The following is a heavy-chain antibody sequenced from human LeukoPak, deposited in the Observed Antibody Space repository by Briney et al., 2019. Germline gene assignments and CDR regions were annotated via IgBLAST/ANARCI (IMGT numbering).Heavy chain of an antibody. CDR1: GFPFSSYT. D-gene: IGHD1-26*01. CDR2: ISGSGGGT. J-gene: IGHJ4*02. V-gene: IGHV3-23*01. Sequence: GGSLRLSCEASGFPFSSYTMSWVRQVAGKGLEWVSVISGSGGGTYYADSVKGRFTVSRGNSKNTLYLQMNSLRAEDTAVYYCAKDRGYSGIFDYWGQGTLVTVSS. CDR3: AKDRGYSGIFDY.